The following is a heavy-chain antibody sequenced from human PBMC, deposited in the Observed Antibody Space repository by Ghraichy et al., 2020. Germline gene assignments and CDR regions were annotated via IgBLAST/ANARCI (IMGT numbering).Heavy chain of an antibody. CDR1: GGSFSGYY. CDR3: ARKSPKTTVVVVAARRNYFDY. J-gene: IGHJ4*02. CDR2: INHSGST. V-gene: IGHV4-34*01. Sequence: SETLSLTCAVYGGSFSGYYWSWIRQPPGKGLEWIGEINHSGSTNYNPSLKSRVTISVDTSKNQFSLKLSSVTAADTAVYYCARKSPKTTVVVVAARRNYFDYWGQGTLVTVSS. D-gene: IGHD2-15*01.